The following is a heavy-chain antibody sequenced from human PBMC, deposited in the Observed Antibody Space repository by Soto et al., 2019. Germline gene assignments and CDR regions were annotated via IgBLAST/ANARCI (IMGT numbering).Heavy chain of an antibody. CDR2: VIPLFDTA. J-gene: IGHJ6*02. Sequence: QVQVVQYGAEVKKPGSSVKVSCKVSGGIFTNNAISWVRQAPGQGLEWLGGVIPLFDTAYYAQIFRGRHRISADVATNTAYMELSGLTSADTAVYFCATGGHNDGYNFYHGMDVCGQGTTVTGS. D-gene: IGHD3-16*01. CDR3: ATGGHNDGYNFYHGMDV. CDR1: GGIFTNNA. V-gene: IGHV1-69*01.